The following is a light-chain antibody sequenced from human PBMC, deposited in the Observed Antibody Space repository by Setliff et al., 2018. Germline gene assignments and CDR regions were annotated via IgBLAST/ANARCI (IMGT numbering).Light chain of an antibody. V-gene: IGLV1-44*01. J-gene: IGLJ1*01. CDR2: SNN. CDR3: AAWDDSLNGHV. Sequence: QSVLTQPPSASGTPGQRVTISCSGSSSNIGTNTVNWYQQLPGTAPKLLIYSNNRRPSGVPDRFSGSESGTSASLAISGLQSEDEADYYCAAWDDSLNGHVFGTGTKVTVL. CDR1: SSNIGTNT.